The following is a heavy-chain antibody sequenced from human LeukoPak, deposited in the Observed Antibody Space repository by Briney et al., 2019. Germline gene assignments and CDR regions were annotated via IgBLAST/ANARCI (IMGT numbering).Heavy chain of an antibody. CDR1: GFIFSSYA. D-gene: IGHD3-22*01. CDR2: ISYDGSNK. CDR3: TRPPYDSSGYYFDDY. J-gene: IGHJ4*02. Sequence: GGSLRLSCAASGFIFSSYAMHWVRQAPGKGLKWVAVISYDGSNKYYADSVKGRFTISRDNSKNTLYLQMNSLRAEDTAVYYCTRPPYDSSGYYFDDYWGQGTLVTVSS. V-gene: IGHV3-30-3*01.